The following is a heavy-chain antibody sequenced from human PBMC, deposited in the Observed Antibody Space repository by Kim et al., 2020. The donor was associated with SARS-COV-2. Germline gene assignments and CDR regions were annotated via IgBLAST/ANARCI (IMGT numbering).Heavy chain of an antibody. Sequence: GGSLRLSCAASGFTFSIYDMNWVRQAPGKGLEWVSYISTTSSTKYYADSVKGRFTISRDNAKNSLFLQMNSLRDEDTAVYYCAIVPCSNVVIRDWGQGTLVTVSS. CDR3: AIVPCSNVVIRD. J-gene: IGHJ4*02. D-gene: IGHD2-21*01. V-gene: IGHV3-48*02. CDR1: GFTFSIYD. CDR2: ISTTSSTK.